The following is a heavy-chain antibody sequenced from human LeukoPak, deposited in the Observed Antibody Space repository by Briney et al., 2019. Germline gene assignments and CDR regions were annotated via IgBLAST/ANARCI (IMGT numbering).Heavy chain of an antibody. J-gene: IGHJ6*02. D-gene: IGHD6-19*01. CDR3: ARIGDNSGGYSTFYYYYGMDV. CDR2: ISYDGTNK. Sequence: GGSLRLSCAVSGFTFSSYAMHWVRQAPGKGLEWVAVISYDGTNKKHADSVKGRFTISRDNSENTLYLQMNNLRPEDTAVYCCARIGDNSGGYSTFYYYYGMDVWGQGTTVTVSS. V-gene: IGHV3-30-3*01. CDR1: GFTFSSYA.